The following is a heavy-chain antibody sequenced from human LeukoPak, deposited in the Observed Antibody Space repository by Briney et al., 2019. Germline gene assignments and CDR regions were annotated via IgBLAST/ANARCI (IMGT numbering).Heavy chain of an antibody. CDR3: ARDGTVKNYYYYGMDV. J-gene: IGHJ6*02. D-gene: IGHD4-17*01. CDR2: IYYSGST. Sequence: KASETLSLTCAVSGGSISSGGYYWSWIRQPPGKGLEWIGYIYYSGSTNYNPSLKSRVTISVDTSKNQFSLKLSSVTAADTAVYYCARDGTVKNYYYYGMDVWGQGTTVTVSS. CDR1: GGSISSGGYY. V-gene: IGHV4-61*08.